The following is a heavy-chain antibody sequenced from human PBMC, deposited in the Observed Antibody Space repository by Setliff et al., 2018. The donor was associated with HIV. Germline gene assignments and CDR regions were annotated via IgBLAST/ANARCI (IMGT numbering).Heavy chain of an antibody. CDR1: GYSFPSYW. D-gene: IGHD3-22*01. V-gene: IGHV5-51*01. CDR3: ARQGKLEGYYYDSSGMDV. CDR2: IYPGDSDT. J-gene: IGHJ6*04. Sequence: LKISCKGSGYSFPSYWIGWVRQMPGKGLEWMGIIYPGDSDTRYSPSFQGQVTISADKSISTAYLQWSSLKASDTAMYYCARQGKLEGYYYDSSGMDVWGKGTTVTVSS.